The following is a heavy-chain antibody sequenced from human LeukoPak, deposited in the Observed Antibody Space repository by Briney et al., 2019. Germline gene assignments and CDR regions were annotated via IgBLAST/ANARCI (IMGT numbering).Heavy chain of an antibody. CDR3: ARDALAATPFSGFDP. CDR2: ISAYNGNT. Sequence: GASVKVSCKASGYTFTSYGISWVRQAPGQGLEWMGWISAYNGNTNYAQKLQGRVTMTTDTSTSTAYMVLRSLRSDDTAVYYCARDALAATPFSGFDPWGQGTLVTVSS. J-gene: IGHJ5*02. CDR1: GYTFTSYG. V-gene: IGHV1-18*01. D-gene: IGHD2-15*01.